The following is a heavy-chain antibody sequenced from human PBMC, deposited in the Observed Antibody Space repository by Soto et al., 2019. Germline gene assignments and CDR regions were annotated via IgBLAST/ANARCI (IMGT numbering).Heavy chain of an antibody. CDR2: IYYSGST. V-gene: IGHV4-61*08. Sequence: SETLSLTCTVSGGSISSGDYYWSWIRPPPGKGLEWIGYIYYSGSTNYNPSLKSRVTISVDTSKNQFSLKLSSVTAADTAVYYCARTRAATRNWGQGTLVTVSS. J-gene: IGHJ4*02. CDR3: ARTRAATRN. D-gene: IGHD6-13*01. CDR1: GGSISSGDYY.